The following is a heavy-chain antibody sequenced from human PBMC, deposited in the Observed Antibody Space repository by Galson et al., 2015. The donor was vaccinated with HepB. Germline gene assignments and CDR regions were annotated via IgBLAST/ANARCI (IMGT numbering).Heavy chain of an antibody. J-gene: IGHJ3*02. CDR1: GFTVSSNY. D-gene: IGHD6-13*01. V-gene: IGHV3-53*01. CDR2: IYSGGST. Sequence: SLRLSCAASGFTVSSNYMSWVRQAPGKGLEWVSVIYSGGSTYYADSVKGRFTISRDNSKNTLCLQMNSLRAEDTAVYYCARAGRSSSWYGDDAFDIWGQGTMVTVSS. CDR3: ARAGRSSSWYGDDAFDI.